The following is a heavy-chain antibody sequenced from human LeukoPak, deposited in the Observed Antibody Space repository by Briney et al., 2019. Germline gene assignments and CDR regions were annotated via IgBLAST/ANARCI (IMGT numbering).Heavy chain of an antibody. CDR1: GYTFTSYA. D-gene: IGHD3-22*01. Sequence: ASVKVSCKASGYTFTSYAMHWVRQAPGQRLEWMGWINAGNGNTKYSQKFQGRVTITRDTSASTAYMELSSLRSEDTAVYYCAREKDYYDSSGYHDDAFDIWGQGTMVTVSS. CDR3: AREKDYYDSSGYHDDAFDI. V-gene: IGHV1-3*01. CDR2: INAGNGNT. J-gene: IGHJ3*02.